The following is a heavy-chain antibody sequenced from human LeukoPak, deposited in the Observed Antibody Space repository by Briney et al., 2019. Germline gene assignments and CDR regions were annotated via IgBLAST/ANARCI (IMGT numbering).Heavy chain of an antibody. CDR2: IYHSGST. CDR1: GYSISSGYY. CDR3: ARDQQAGLNYDILTGYLGPGAFDI. D-gene: IGHD3-9*01. V-gene: IGHV4-38-2*02. Sequence: SETLSLTCTVSGYSISSGYYWGWIRQPPGKGLEWIGSIYHSGSTYYNPSLKSRVTISVDTSKNQFSLKLSSVTAADTAVYYCARDQQAGLNYDILTGYLGPGAFDIWGQGTMVTVSS. J-gene: IGHJ3*02.